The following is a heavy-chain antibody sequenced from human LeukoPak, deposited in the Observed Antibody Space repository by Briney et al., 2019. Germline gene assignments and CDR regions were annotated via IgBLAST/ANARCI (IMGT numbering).Heavy chain of an antibody. CDR2: INSDGSST. D-gene: IGHD3-10*01. V-gene: IGHV3-74*01. J-gene: IGHJ6*02. Sequence: PGGSLRLSCAASGFTFSSYWMYWVRQVPGKGLVWVSRINSDGSSTSYADSVKGRLTISRDNAKNTLYLQMNSLRADDTAVYYCARWGGGMDVWGQGTTVTVAS. CDR3: ARWGGGMDV. CDR1: GFTFSSYW.